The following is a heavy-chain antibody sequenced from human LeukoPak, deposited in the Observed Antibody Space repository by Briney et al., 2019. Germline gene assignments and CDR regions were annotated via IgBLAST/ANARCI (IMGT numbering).Heavy chain of an antibody. CDR2: ISAYNGNT. D-gene: IGHD6-19*01. J-gene: IGHJ4*02. CDR1: GYTFTSYG. CDR3: ARGGIAVAGLCEFDY. V-gene: IGHV1-18*01. Sequence: GASVKVSCKASGYTFTSYGISWVRQAPGQGLEWMGGISAYNGNTNYAQKLQGRVTMTTDTSTNTAYLELRSLRSEDTAVYYCARGGIAVAGLCEFDYWGQVILVTVSS.